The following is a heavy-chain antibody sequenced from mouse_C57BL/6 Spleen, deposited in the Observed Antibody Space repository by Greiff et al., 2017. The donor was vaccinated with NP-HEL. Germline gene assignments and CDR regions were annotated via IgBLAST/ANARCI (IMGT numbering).Heavy chain of an antibody. Sequence: EVQLQQSVAELVRPGASVKLSCTASGFNIKNTYMHWVKQRPEQGLEWIGRIDPANGNTTYAPKFPGKATITADTSSNTAYLQLSSLTSEDTAIYYGARDYYGSSPYYYAMDDWGQGTSVTVSS. CDR2: IDPANGNT. CDR3: ARDYYGSSPYYYAMDD. V-gene: IGHV14-3*01. D-gene: IGHD1-1*01. J-gene: IGHJ4*01. CDR1: GFNIKNTY.